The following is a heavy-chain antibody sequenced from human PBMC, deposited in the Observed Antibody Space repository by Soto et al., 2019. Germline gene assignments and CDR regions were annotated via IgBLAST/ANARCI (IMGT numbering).Heavy chain of an antibody. D-gene: IGHD3-22*01. V-gene: IGHV1-69*01. CDR2: FIPIFGTT. Sequence: QVHLVQCGAEVKKPGSSVKVSCKASGGTFSSYAISWVRQAPGQGLEWMGGFIPIFGTTNYAQKFQGRVTITADESTSTAYMELSSLRSEDTAVYYCTRDRGRRYNDGRGYYYSAYWGQGTLVTVSS. J-gene: IGHJ4*02. CDR3: TRDRGRRYNDGRGYYYSAY. CDR1: GGTFSSYA.